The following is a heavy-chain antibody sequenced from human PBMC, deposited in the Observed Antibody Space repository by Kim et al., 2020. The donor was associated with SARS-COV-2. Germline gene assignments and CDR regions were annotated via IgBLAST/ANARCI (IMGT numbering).Heavy chain of an antibody. CDR1: GGSISSSSYY. J-gene: IGHJ3*02. CDR3: ARRALMIVDAFDI. D-gene: IGHD3-22*01. Sequence: SETLSLTCTVSGGSISSSSYYWGWIRQPPGKGLEWIGSIYYSGSTYYNPSLKSRVTISVDTSKNQFSLKLSSVTAADTAVYYCARRALMIVDAFDIWGQGTMVTVSS. CDR2: IYYSGST. V-gene: IGHV4-39*01.